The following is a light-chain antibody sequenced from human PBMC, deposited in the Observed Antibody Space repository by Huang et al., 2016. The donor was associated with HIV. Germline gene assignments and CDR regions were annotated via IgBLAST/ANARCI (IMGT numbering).Light chain of an antibody. CDR1: QSLSGW. J-gene: IGKJ2*01. CDR3: QQLHNSPYT. Sequence: DIQITQSPSTLSASIGDRVTIPCRASQSLSGWLAWYQQRPGNAPNLLISKASSLQSGVPPRFSGSGSGTDFILTISSLQPDDFATYYCQQLHNSPYTFGQGTKLEIK. V-gene: IGKV1-5*03. CDR2: KAS.